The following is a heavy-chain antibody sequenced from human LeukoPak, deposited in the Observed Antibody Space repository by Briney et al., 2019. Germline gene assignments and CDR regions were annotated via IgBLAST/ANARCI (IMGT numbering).Heavy chain of an antibody. D-gene: IGHD3-10*01. J-gene: IGHJ5*02. CDR2: IYPGDSDA. CDR3: AYYGSDSYSNEYTWFDP. Sequence: GESLKISCKGSGYSFTSYWIGWVRQMPGKGLEWMGIIYPGDSDARYSPSFQGQVTSADKSISTAYLQWSSLKVSDTAMYYCAYYGSDSYSNEYTWFDPWGQGTLVTVSS. CDR1: GYSFTSYW. V-gene: IGHV5-51*01.